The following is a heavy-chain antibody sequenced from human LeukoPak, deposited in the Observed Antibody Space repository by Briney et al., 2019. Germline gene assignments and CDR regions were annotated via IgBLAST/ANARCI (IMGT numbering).Heavy chain of an antibody. CDR2: INNGGSSK. CDR1: GFTFRSFE. V-gene: IGHV3-48*03. J-gene: IGHJ5*02. Sequence: GGSLRLSCVGSGFTFRSFEMNWIRQAPGKGLEWVSYINNGGSSKHYADSVKGRFTISRDNAKNSLCLQMNSLRADDTAIYFCARDALAGNWFDPWGQGSLVTVSS. CDR3: ARDALAGNWFDP. D-gene: IGHD6-19*01.